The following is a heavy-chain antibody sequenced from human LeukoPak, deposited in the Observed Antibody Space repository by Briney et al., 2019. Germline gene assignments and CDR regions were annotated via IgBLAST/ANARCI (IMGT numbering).Heavy chain of an antibody. J-gene: IGHJ6*02. V-gene: IGHV1-8*01. D-gene: IGHD3-3*01. CDR2: MNPNSGNT. CDR3: ARSITIFGVVHYYYGMTS. Sequence: ASVKVSCKASGYTFTSYDINWVRQAPGQGLEWMGWMNPNSGNTGYAQKFQGRVTMTRNTSISTAYMELSSLRSEDTAVYYCARSITIFGVVHYYYGMTSGAKGPRSPSP. CDR1: GYTFTSYD.